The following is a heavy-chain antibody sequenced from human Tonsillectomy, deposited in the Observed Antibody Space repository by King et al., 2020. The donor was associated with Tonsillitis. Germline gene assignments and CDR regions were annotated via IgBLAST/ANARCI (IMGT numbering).Heavy chain of an antibody. CDR1: GGSISSYY. V-gene: IGHV4-59*01. Sequence: VQLQESGPGLVKPSETLSLTCTVSGGSISSYYWSWIRQPPGMGLEWVGYIYYSGSTNYKPTLKSRVTISVDTSKNQFSLKLSSVTAAETAVYYCAAGGSYINYWGQGTLVTVSS. J-gene: IGHJ4*02. CDR3: AAGGSYINY. CDR2: IYYSGST. D-gene: IGHD1-26*01.